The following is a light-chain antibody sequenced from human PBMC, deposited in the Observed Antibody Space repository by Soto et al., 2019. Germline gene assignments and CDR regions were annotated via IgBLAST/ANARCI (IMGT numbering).Light chain of an antibody. CDR2: SAS. V-gene: IGKV1-39*01. J-gene: IGKJ2*01. CDR3: QQSYSNSYP. CDR1: QSMSDS. Sequence: DIQLTQSPSSLSASVGDRITITCRASQSMSDSLNWYQQKSGQAPKLLIYSASNLESGVPSRFSGGGSGTDFTLTISSLQPEDIGTYFCQQSYSNSYPFGQGTTLEIK.